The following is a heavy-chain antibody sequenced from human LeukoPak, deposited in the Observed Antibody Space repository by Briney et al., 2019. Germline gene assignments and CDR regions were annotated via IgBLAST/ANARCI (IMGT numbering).Heavy chain of an antibody. CDR1: GGSISSYY. Sequence: SETLSLTCTVSGGSISSYYWSWIRQPPGKGLEWIGSIYHSGSTYYNPSLKSRVTISVDTSKNQFSLKLSSVTAADTAVYYCAGTAGTWYYFDYWGQGTLVTVSS. V-gene: IGHV4-59*04. D-gene: IGHD6-13*01. CDR2: IYHSGST. CDR3: AGTAGTWYYFDY. J-gene: IGHJ4*02.